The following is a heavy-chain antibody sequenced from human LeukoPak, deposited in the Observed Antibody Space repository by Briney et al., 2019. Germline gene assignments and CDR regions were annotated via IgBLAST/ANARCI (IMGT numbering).Heavy chain of an antibody. CDR2: ISGSGGST. D-gene: IGHD2-2*01. V-gene: IGHV3-23*01. J-gene: IGHJ6*03. CDR3: AKVERIVVVPAATYYMDV. Sequence: PGGSLRLSCTASGFTFSSYAMSWVRQAPGKGLEWVSAISGSGGSTYYADSVKGRFTISRDNSKNTLYLQMNSLRAEDTAVYCCAKVERIVVVPAATYYMDVWGKGTTVTVSS. CDR1: GFTFSSYA.